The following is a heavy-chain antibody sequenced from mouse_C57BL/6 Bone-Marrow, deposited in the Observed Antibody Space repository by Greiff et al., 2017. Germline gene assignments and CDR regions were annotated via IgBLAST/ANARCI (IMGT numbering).Heavy chain of an antibody. J-gene: IGHJ2*01. CDR1: GFSLTSYG. V-gene: IGHV2-2*01. Sequence: VQLVESGPGLVQPSQSLSITCTVSGFSLTSYGVHWVRQSPGKGLEWLGVIWSGGSTDYNAAFISRLSISKDNSKSQVFFKMNSLQADDTAIYYCARGNGPYYFDYWGQGTTLTVSS. CDR2: IWSGGST. CDR3: ARGNGPYYFDY. D-gene: IGHD1-1*02.